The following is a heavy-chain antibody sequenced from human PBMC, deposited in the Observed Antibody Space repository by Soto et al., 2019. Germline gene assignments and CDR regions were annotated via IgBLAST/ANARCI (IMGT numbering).Heavy chain of an antibody. J-gene: IGHJ3*02. D-gene: IGHD6-19*01. Sequence: GASVKVSCKASGYTFTGYYMHWVRQAPGQGLEWMGWINPNSGGTNYSPSFQGHVTISADKSISTAYLQWSSLKASDTAMYYCARQKNRLYSSGWYYVFDIWGQGTMVTVSS. CDR3: ARQKNRLYSSGWYYVFDI. CDR1: GYTFTGYY. V-gene: IGHV1-2*02. CDR2: INPNSGGT.